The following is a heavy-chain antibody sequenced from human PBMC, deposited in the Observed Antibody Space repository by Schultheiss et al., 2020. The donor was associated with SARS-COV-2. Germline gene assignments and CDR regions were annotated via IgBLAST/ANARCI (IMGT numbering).Heavy chain of an antibody. CDR3: ARGSKWEYDY. CDR1: GGSFSGYY. V-gene: IGHV4-59*01. J-gene: IGHJ4*02. Sequence: SETLSLTCAVYGGSFSGYYWSWIRQPPGKGLEWIGYIYYSGSTNYNPSLKSRVTISVDKSKNQFSLKLSSVTAADTAVYYCARGSKWEYDYWGQGTLVTVSS. D-gene: IGHD1-26*01. CDR2: IYYSGST.